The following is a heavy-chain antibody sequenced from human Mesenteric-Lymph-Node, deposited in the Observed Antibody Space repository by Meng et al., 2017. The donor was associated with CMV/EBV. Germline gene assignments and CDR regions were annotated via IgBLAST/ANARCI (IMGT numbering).Heavy chain of an antibody. V-gene: IGHV1-18*01. CDR2: ISGYNDDT. Sequence: ASGYPFFAYGISWVRQAPGQGLAWMGWISGYNDDTQYAQKFQGRVTMTTDPSTNTAYMELRSLRSDDTAVYYCARNCSSTTCPFEHWGQGTLVTVSS. CDR1: GYPFFAYG. J-gene: IGHJ4*02. D-gene: IGHD2-2*01. CDR3: ARNCSSTTCPFEH.